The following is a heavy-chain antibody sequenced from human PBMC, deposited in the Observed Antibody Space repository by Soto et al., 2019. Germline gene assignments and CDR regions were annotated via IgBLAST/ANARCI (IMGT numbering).Heavy chain of an antibody. J-gene: IGHJ4*02. CDR3: VRQVYSGYDFYY. V-gene: IGHV4-39*01. Sequence: SETLSLTCTVSGGSVSSSSYYWGWIRQPPGKGMEWIGRIYYNGSTSYKQSLKSRDNKSVDTSKNQLSLRLSSVTTADTDLYYCVRQVYSGYDFYYWGQGTLVTVSS. CDR2: IYYNGST. CDR1: GGSVSSSSYY. D-gene: IGHD5-12*01.